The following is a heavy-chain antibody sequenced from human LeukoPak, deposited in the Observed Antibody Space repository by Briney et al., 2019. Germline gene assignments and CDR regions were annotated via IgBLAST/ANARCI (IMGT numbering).Heavy chain of an antibody. D-gene: IGHD1/OR15-1a*01. V-gene: IGHV2-5*02. CDR3: AHRRPGHLTGWDNSYFDN. J-gene: IGHJ4*02. Sequence: ESGPTLVNPTQTLTLTCTFSGFSLYSSGVGVAWIRQPPGKAPEWLPVIYWDDDKRYNPSLRSRLTMSKDASKSQLFLVISNMDPVDTATYYCAHRRPGHLTGWDNSYFDNWGPGTLVTVSP. CDR1: GFSLYSSGVG. CDR2: IYWDDDK.